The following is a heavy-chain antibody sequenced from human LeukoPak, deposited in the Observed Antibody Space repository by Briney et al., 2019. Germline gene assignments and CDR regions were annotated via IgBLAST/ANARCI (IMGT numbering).Heavy chain of an antibody. CDR1: GGSISSYY. V-gene: IGHV4-59*12. D-gene: IGHD3-10*01. Sequence: SETLSLTCTVSGGSISSYYWSWIRQPPGKGLEWIGYIYYSGSTYYNPSLKSRVTISVDTSKNQFSLKLSSVTAADTAVYYCAREFGIPGPFDYWGQGTLVTVSS. J-gene: IGHJ4*02. CDR3: AREFGIPGPFDY. CDR2: IYYSGST.